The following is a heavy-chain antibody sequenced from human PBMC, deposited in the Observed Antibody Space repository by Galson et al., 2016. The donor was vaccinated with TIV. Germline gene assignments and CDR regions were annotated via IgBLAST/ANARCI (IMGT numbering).Heavy chain of an antibody. J-gene: IGHJ6*02. D-gene: IGHD3-10*01. CDR1: GYTFINYG. CDR2: ISTNNGKT. Sequence: SVKVSCKASGYTFINYGISWVRQAPGQGLEWMGWISTNNGKTNFAQKLQGRVSMTTDTSTSTAYMELRGMRSDDTAFYYCARDIMVRGVSHYYYGMEVWDQGTTVTVSS. CDR3: ARDIMVRGVSHYYYGMEV. V-gene: IGHV1-18*01.